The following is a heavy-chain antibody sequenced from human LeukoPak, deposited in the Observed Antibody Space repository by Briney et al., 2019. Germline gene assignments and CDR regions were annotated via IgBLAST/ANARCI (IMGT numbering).Heavy chain of an antibody. V-gene: IGHV4-34*01. CDR1: GGSISGYY. D-gene: IGHD3-22*01. CDR2: INHSGST. J-gene: IGHJ4*02. CDR3: ARVTYYDSSGYYHFDY. Sequence: PSETLSLTCTVSGGSISGYYWSWIRQPPGKGLEWIGEINHSGSTNYNPSLKSRVTISVDTSKNQFSLKLSSVTAADTAVYYCARVTYYDSSGYYHFDYWGQGTLVTVSS.